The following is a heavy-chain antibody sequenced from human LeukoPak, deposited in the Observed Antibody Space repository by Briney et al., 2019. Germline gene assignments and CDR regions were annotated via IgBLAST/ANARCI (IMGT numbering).Heavy chain of an antibody. CDR2: IWYDGSNK. CDR1: GFTFSSYG. J-gene: IGHJ4*02. CDR3: AKDPSPGIVPKYYFDY. Sequence: PGGSLRLSCAASGFTFSSYGMHWVRQAPGKGLEWVAVIWYDGSNKYYADSVKGRFTISRDNSKNTLYLQMNSLRAEDTAVYYCAKDPSPGIVPKYYFDYWGQGTLVTVSS. D-gene: IGHD1-26*01. V-gene: IGHV3-33*06.